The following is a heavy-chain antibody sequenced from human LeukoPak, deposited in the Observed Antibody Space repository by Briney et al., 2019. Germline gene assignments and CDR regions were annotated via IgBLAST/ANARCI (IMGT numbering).Heavy chain of an antibody. Sequence: GGSLRLSCAAPGFSFSSYWMAWVRRAPGTGLEWVANVKQDESEKYYIDSVKGRFTISRDNAKNSVSLQMNSLRAEDTAVYYCARDSGGSLDYWGQGTLVSVSS. D-gene: IGHD2-15*01. V-gene: IGHV3-7*03. CDR2: VKQDESEK. CDR3: ARDSGGSLDY. CDR1: GFSFSSYW. J-gene: IGHJ4*02.